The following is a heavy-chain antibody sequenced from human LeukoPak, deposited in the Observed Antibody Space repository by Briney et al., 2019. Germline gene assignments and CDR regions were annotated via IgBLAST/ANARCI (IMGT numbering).Heavy chain of an antibody. CDR1: GFSLSSYN. CDR2: ISTSSYYI. D-gene: IGHD2-8*01. J-gene: IGHJ6*03. V-gene: IGHV3-21*01. CDR3: AKDRCSNGVGCYYYYMDV. Sequence: PGGPLRLSCVASGFSLSSYNMNWVRQAPGKGLEWVSSISTSSYYIYYTDSVRGRFIISRDNAKNSLYLQMNSLRAEDTAVYYCAKDRCSNGVGCYYYYMDVWGKGTTVTISS.